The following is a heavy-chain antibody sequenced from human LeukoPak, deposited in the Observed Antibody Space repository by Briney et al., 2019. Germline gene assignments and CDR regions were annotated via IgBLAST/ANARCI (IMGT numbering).Heavy chain of an antibody. CDR3: ACLSVSHNNYFDY. Sequence: PSETLSLTCTVSGASIDTYYWTWIRQPSGKGLEWIGDLSYSGSTSYSPSLKSRVTISADTSANQVSLRLTSVTAPDTAIYFCACLSVSHNNYFDYWGQGTLVTVSS. D-gene: IGHD5/OR15-5a*01. CDR1: GASIDTYY. V-gene: IGHV4-59*08. J-gene: IGHJ4*02. CDR2: LSYSGST.